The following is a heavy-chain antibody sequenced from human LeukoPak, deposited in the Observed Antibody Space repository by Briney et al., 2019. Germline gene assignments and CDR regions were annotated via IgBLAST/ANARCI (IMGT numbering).Heavy chain of an antibody. CDR1: GFTFSRYD. CDR2: ISSDGTSP. J-gene: IGHJ4*02. CDR3: ARSREPGRDGDY. V-gene: IGHV3-74*01. Sequence: GGSLRLSCSASGFTFSRYDMHWVRQVPGKGLVWVSRISSDGTSPAYADSVKGRFTLSRDNAKNTVYPQMKNLRADDTAVYFCARSREPGRDGDYWGQGTLVTVSS. D-gene: IGHD5-24*01.